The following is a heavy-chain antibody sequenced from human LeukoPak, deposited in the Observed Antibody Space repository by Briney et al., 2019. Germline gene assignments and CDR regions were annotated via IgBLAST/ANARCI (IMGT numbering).Heavy chain of an antibody. CDR3: AKGLYYYDSSGYYVFDY. CDR1: GFTFSSYS. Sequence: GGSLRLSCAASGFTFSSYSMSWVRHSPGKGLEWVSGISGSGGTTYYADSVKGRFTISRDNSKNTLYLQMNSLRAEDTAVYYCAKGLYYYDSSGYYVFDYWGQGTLVTVSS. J-gene: IGHJ4*02. CDR2: ISGSGGTT. V-gene: IGHV3-23*01. D-gene: IGHD3-22*01.